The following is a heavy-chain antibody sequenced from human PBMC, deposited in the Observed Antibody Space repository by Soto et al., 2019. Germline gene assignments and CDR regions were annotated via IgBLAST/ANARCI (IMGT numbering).Heavy chain of an antibody. J-gene: IGHJ6*02. Sequence: SVKVSCKASGGTFSSYAISWVRQAPGQGLEWMGGIIPIFGTANYAQKFQGRVTITADESTSTAYMELSSLRSEDTAVYYCARDWSSIVVVPAPANYYYYYGMDVWGQGTTVTVSS. CDR2: IIPIFGTA. CDR3: ARDWSSIVVVPAPANYYYYYGMDV. V-gene: IGHV1-69*13. D-gene: IGHD2-2*01. CDR1: GGTFSSYA.